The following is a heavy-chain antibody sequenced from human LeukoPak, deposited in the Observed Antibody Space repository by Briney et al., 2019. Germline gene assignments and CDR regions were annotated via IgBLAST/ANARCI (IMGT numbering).Heavy chain of an antibody. CDR2: NYYSGSA. Sequence: SETLSLTCTVSGGPISSLYWSWIRQSPGKGLEWIGYNYYSGSANYNPSLKSRVTISVDASKNQFSLKLSSVTAADTAVYYCARGDYGDSDYWGQGILVTVSS. CDR3: ARGDYGDSDY. CDR1: GGPISSLY. J-gene: IGHJ4*02. D-gene: IGHD4-17*01. V-gene: IGHV4-59*11.